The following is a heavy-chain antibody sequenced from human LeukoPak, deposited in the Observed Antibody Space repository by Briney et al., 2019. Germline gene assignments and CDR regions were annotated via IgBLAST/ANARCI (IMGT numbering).Heavy chain of an antibody. CDR2: IWYDGSNK. CDR3: ARNGFASAINS. J-gene: IGHJ4*02. V-gene: IGHV3-33*08. D-gene: IGHD2-21*02. CDR1: GFTFSSYG. Sequence: GGSLRLSCAASGFTFSSYGMHWVRQAPGKGLEWVAVIWYDGSNKYYADSVKGRFTISRDNSKNTLYLQMNSLRAEDTAVYYCARNGFASAINSWGQGTLVTVSS.